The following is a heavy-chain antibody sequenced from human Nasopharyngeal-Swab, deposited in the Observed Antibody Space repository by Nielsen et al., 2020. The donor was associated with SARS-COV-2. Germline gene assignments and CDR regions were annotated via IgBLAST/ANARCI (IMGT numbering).Heavy chain of an antibody. V-gene: IGHV3-7*04. J-gene: IGHJ3*02. CDR1: GFTFTNHY. CDR2: IKQDGGEK. Sequence: GGSLRLSCAASGFTFTNHYMTWVRQAPGKGLEWVANIKQDGGEKFYVDSVKGRFRVSRDNAQNSVYLQMDRLRVEDTAVYYCAGEADLMGYDDAFDTWGRGTVVTVSS. CDR3: AGEADLMGYDDAFDT. D-gene: IGHD3-16*01.